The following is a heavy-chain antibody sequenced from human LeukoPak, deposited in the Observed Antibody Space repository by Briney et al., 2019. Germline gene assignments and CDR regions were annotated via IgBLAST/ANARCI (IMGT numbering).Heavy chain of an antibody. J-gene: IGHJ6*02. D-gene: IGHD6-19*01. V-gene: IGHV3-9*01. CDR3: AKGVGLGPGAAYYYYYGMDV. CDR2: ISWNSGSI. Sequence: GGSLRLSCAASGFTFDDYAMHWVRQAPGKGLEWVSGISWNSGSIGYADSVKGRFTISRDNAKNSLYLQMNSLRAEDTALYYCAKGVGLGPGAAYYYYYGMDVWGQGTTVTVSS. CDR1: GFTFDDYA.